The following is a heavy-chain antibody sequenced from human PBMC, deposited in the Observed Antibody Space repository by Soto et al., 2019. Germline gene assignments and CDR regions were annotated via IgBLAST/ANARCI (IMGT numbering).Heavy chain of an antibody. CDR2: INAGNGNT. J-gene: IGHJ3*01. D-gene: IGHD2-2*01. CDR1: GYTFTSYA. Sequence: QVQLVQSGAEVKKPGASVKVSCKASGYTFTSYAMHWVRQAPGQRLEWMGWINAGNGNTKYSQKFQGRVTITRDTSASTADMELSSLRSEDTAVYYCARGSGIGVVSWGQGTMVTVSS. CDR3: ARGSGIGVVS. V-gene: IGHV1-3*01.